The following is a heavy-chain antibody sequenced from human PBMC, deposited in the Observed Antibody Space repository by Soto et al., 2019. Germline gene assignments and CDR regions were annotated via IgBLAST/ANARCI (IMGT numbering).Heavy chain of an antibody. CDR3: ARDLATYSSGWYIGTVAYYYYGMDV. D-gene: IGHD6-19*01. Sequence: QVQLVESGGGVVQPGRSLRLSCAASGFTFSSYAMHWVRQAPGKGLEWVAVISYDGSNKYYADSVKGRFTISRDNSKNTLYLQMNSLRAEDTAVYYCARDLATYSSGWYIGTVAYYYYGMDVWGQGTTVTVSS. J-gene: IGHJ6*02. CDR1: GFTFSSYA. CDR2: ISYDGSNK. V-gene: IGHV3-30-3*01.